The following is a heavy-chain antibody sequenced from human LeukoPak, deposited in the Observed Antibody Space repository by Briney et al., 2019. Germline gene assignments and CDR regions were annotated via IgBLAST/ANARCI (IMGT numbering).Heavy chain of an antibody. Sequence: ASVKVSCKASGYTLTGYYMHWVRQAPGQGLEWMGWINPNSGGTNYAQKFQGRVTMTRDTSISTAYMELSRLRSDDTAVYYCARALSSGWYVPPDYWGQGTLVTVSS. CDR1: GYTLTGYY. D-gene: IGHD6-19*01. CDR2: INPNSGGT. CDR3: ARALSSGWYVPPDY. J-gene: IGHJ4*02. V-gene: IGHV1-2*02.